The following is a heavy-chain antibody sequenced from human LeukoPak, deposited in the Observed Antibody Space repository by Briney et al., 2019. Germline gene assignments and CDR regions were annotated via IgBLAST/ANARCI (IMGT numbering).Heavy chain of an antibody. V-gene: IGHV4-38-2*02. Sequence: SETLSLTCTVSGYSISSGYYWGWIRQPPGKGLEWIGSIYHSGSTYYNPSLKSRATISVDTSRNQFSLKLSSVTAADTAVYYCARGFYCSGGSCYGMNWFDPWGQGTLVTVSS. CDR3: ARGFYCSGGSCYGMNWFDP. CDR1: GYSISSGYY. CDR2: IYHSGST. D-gene: IGHD2-15*01. J-gene: IGHJ5*02.